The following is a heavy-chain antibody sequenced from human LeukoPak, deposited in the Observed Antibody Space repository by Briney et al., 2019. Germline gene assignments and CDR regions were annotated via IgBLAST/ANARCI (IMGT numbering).Heavy chain of an antibody. CDR1: GGSINSDY. J-gene: IGHJ6*02. Sequence: SETLSLTCTVSGGSINSDYWSWIRQTPGKGLEWIGYIYYSGSTKYNPSLKSRATISVDTSKKQFSLKLNSVTAADTAVYYCARRSLVRTVGYYYGMDVWGQGTTVTVSS. D-gene: IGHD1-26*01. CDR3: ARRSLVRTVGYYYGMDV. CDR2: IYYSGST. V-gene: IGHV4-59*08.